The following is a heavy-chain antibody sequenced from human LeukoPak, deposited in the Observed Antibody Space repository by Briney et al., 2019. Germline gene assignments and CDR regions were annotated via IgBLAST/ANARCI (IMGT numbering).Heavy chain of an antibody. Sequence: SETLSLTCAVYGGSFSGYYWSWIRQPPGKGLEWIGEINHSGSTNYNPSLKSRVTISVDTSKNQFSLKLSSVTAADTAVYYCARERVNWAGWGYYFDYWGQGTLVTVSS. J-gene: IGHJ4*02. CDR1: GGSFSGYY. CDR3: ARERVNWAGWGYYFDY. D-gene: IGHD6-19*01. V-gene: IGHV4-34*01. CDR2: INHSGST.